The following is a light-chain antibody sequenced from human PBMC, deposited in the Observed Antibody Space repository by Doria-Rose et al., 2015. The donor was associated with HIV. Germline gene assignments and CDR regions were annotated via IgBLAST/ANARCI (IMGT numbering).Light chain of an antibody. Sequence: TQSPGTLSLSPGERATLSRRASQSSSSTYLAWYQQKPGQAPSLLIYDGSTRATGIPDRFSASGSGTDFTLTINRPEPEDFALYYCHQYGTSWTFGQGTKVEI. CDR2: DGS. CDR3: HQYGTSWT. CDR1: QSSSSTY. V-gene: IGKV3-20*01. J-gene: IGKJ1*01.